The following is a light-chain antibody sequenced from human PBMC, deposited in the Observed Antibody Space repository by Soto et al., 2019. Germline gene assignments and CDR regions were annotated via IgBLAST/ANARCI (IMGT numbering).Light chain of an antibody. CDR3: QQYGSSPT. J-gene: IGKJ1*01. V-gene: IGKV3-20*01. CDR2: DAS. Sequence: LKKSAVTLSVSPGQRVTLSCRASQSISSYLAWYQQRPGQPSRLLIYDASNRATGIPDRFSGSGSGTDFTLTISRLEPEDFAVYHCQQYGSSPTFGQGTMADIK. CDR1: QSISSY.